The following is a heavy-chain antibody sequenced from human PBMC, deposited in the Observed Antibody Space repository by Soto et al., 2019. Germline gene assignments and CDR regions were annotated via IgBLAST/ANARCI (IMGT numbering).Heavy chain of an antibody. V-gene: IGHV3-15*07. J-gene: IGHJ4*02. D-gene: IGHD3-3*02. CDR2: VKSKADGGTA. CDR3: NAYPHFWGGRTPL. Sequence: EVQLVESGGGLVQPGGSLRLSCAASGFSITNTWMHWVRQAPGKGLEWVGRVKSKADGGTADYAAPVKGRFSVSRADSKITQYLQIISLKMDDIAVYYCNAYPHFWGGRTPLWGQGTLVNFSS. CDR1: GFSITNTW.